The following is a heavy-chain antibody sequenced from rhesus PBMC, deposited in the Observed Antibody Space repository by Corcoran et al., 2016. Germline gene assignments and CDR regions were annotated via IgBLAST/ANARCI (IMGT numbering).Heavy chain of an antibody. V-gene: IGHV4-106*01. CDR1: GGSISDDYY. J-gene: IGHJ4*01. D-gene: IGHD4-23*01. CDR3: ARSKGVTLFDH. CDR2: IYGSGGGT. Sequence: QVQLQESGPGLVKPSETLSLTCAVSGGSISDDYYWSWIRLPPGKGLEWIGYIYGSGGGTNYNPSTNIRFTISIDTSKNQFSLKLSSVTAADTAVYYCARSKGVTLFDHWGQGVLVTVSS.